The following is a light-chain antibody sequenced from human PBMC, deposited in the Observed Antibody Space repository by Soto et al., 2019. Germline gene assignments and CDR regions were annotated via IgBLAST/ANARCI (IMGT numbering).Light chain of an antibody. Sequence: DIQMTQSPSTLSASVGDRVSITCRASQSISRQLAWYQQKPGKAPNLLIYQASNLETGVPSRFTGSGSGTEFTLTISSLQPDDVASYYCLQYQSYWTFGQGTKVEVK. CDR3: LQYQSYWT. CDR1: QSISRQ. J-gene: IGKJ1*01. V-gene: IGKV1-5*03. CDR2: QAS.